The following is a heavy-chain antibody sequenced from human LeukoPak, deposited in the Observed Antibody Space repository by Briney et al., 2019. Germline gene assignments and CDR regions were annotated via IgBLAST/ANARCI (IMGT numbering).Heavy chain of an antibody. CDR3: ASRVAATTWDY. Sequence: GGSLRLSCAGAGFDFSDYTMNWVRQSPEWGLEWVSSISRSGRNIYYADSVKGRFTMSRDNAKNSFYLQMNGLRGDDTAVYYCASRVAATTWDYWGQGTLVTVST. J-gene: IGHJ4*02. D-gene: IGHD1-26*01. CDR1: GFDFSDYT. V-gene: IGHV3-21*01. CDR2: ISRSGRNI.